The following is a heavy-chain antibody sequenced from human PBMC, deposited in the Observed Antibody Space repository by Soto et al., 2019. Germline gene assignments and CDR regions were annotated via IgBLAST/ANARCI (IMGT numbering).Heavy chain of an antibody. J-gene: IGHJ4*02. CDR2: VTPRTGDT. D-gene: IGHD2-8*02. Sequence: VKVSCEASGYPFTSYDINLLRQAAGQGPEWMGSVTPRTGDTAFAQKYQGRVTVTSNTSMSTVYMELSNLRSEDTAVYYCARGGSYWARRHYFDSWGQGTLVTVSS. V-gene: IGHV1-8*02. CDR3: ARGGSYWARRHYFDS. CDR1: GYPFTSYD.